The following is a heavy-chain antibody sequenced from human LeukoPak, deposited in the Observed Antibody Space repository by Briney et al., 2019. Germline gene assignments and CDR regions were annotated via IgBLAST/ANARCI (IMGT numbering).Heavy chain of an antibody. CDR1: GYTFTSYY. Sequence: ASVKVSCKASGYTFTSYYMHWVRQAPGQGLEWMGIINPSGGSTSYAQKFQGRATMTRDTSTSTVYMELSSLRSEDTAVYYCARDAGSGYDGIDIWGQGTMVTVSS. D-gene: IGHD5-12*01. CDR3: ARDAGSGYDGIDI. V-gene: IGHV1-46*01. J-gene: IGHJ3*02. CDR2: INPSGGST.